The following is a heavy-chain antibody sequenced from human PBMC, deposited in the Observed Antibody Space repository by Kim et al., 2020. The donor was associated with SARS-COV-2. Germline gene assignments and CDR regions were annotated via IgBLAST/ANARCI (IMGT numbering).Heavy chain of an antibody. Sequence: YADSGKGRFTISRENAKNSLYLQMNSLRAEDTAVYYCARAHYDFWSGYDYWGQGTLVTVSS. D-gene: IGHD3-3*01. CDR3: ARAHYDFWSGYDY. V-gene: IGHV3-21*01. J-gene: IGHJ4*02.